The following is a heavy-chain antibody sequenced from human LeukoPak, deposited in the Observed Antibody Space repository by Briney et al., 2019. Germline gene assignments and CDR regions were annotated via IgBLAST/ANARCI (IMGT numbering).Heavy chain of an antibody. CDR2: IYNSGST. J-gene: IGHJ5*02. V-gene: IGHV4-59*12. Sequence: SETLSLTCTVSGDSMSTYYWTWIRQPPGKGLEWIGYIYNSGSTNYNPSLKSRVSISVDTSKNQFSLKLSSVTAADTAVYYCARGLKPDPWGQGTLVTVSS. CDR1: GDSMSTYY. CDR3: ARGLKPDP.